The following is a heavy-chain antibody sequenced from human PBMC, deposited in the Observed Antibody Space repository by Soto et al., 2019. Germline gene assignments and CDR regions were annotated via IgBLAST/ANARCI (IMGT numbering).Heavy chain of an antibody. CDR1: GFTFSSYS. V-gene: IGHV3-21*01. CDR3: ARVLLGVVIYKSAGPLNGMDV. J-gene: IGHJ6*02. CDR2: ISSSSSYI. Sequence: EVQLVESGGGLVKPGGSLRLSCAASGFTFSSYSMNWVRQAPGKGLEWVSSISSSSSYIYYADSVKGRFTISRDNAKNSLYLQMNSLRAGDTAVYYCARVLLGVVIYKSAGPLNGMDVWGQGTTVTVSS. D-gene: IGHD3-3*01.